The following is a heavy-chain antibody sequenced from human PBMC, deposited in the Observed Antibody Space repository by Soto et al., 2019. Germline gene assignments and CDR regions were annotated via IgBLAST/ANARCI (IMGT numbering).Heavy chain of an antibody. Sequence: SETLSLTCTVSGGSISSSSYYWGWIRQPPGKGLEWIGSIYYSGSTYYNPSLKSRVTISVDTSKNQFSLKLSSVTAADTAVYYCATGEQQLVHDYYYYYGMDVWGQGTTVTVSS. CDR1: GGSISSSSYY. D-gene: IGHD6-13*01. J-gene: IGHJ6*02. CDR3: ATGEQQLVHDYYYYYGMDV. V-gene: IGHV4-39*01. CDR2: IYYSGST.